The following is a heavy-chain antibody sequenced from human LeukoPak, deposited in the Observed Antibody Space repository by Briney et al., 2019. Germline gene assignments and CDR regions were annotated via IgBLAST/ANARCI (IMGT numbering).Heavy chain of an antibody. J-gene: IGHJ6*03. CDR3: ARTYYDFFGYMDV. D-gene: IGHD3-3*01. CDR1: GYTFTSYY. V-gene: IGHV1-46*01. CDR2: INPSGGST. Sequence: ASVKVSCKASGYTFTSYYMHWVRQAPGQGLEWMGIINPSGGSTSYAQKFQGRVTMTRDMSTSTAYMELRSLRSDDTAVYYCARTYYDFFGYMDVWGKGTTVTVSS.